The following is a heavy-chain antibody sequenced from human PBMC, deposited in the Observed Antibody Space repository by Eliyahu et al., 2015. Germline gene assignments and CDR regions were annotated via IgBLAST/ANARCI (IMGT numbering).Heavy chain of an antibody. CDR1: GFTFSSYA. CDR2: ISGSGGST. Sequence: EVQLLESGGGLVQPGGSLRLSCAASGFTFSSYAMGWVRQAPGKGLEWVSAISGSGGSTYYADSVKGRFTISRDNSKNTLYLQMNSLRAEDTAVYYCAKVRDYDFWSGYPNPFDPWGQGTLVTVSS. CDR3: AKVRDYDFWSGYPNPFDP. V-gene: IGHV3-23*01. J-gene: IGHJ5*02. D-gene: IGHD3-3*01.